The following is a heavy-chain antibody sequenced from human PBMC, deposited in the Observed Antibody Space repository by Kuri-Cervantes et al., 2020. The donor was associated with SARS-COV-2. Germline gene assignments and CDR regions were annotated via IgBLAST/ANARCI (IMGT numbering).Heavy chain of an antibody. D-gene: IGHD3-3*01. CDR2: INTDGSAT. J-gene: IGHJ6*02. V-gene: IGHV3-74*01. CDR1: GFTFGSSW. Sequence: LSLTCAASGFTFGSSWMHWVRQVSGKGLVWVARINTDGSATGYADSVKGRFTISRDNAKNTLYLQMNSLRAEDTAVYYCARDGRITIFGVAPFPTGYYGMDVWGQGTTVTVSS. CDR3: ARDGRITIFGVAPFPTGYYGMDV.